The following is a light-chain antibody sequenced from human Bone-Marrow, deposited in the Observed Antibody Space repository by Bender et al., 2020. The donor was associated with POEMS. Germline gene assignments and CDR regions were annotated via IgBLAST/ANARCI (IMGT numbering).Light chain of an antibody. CDR3: QSAASSSSPWV. J-gene: IGLJ3*02. CDR1: ELSKQY. V-gene: IGLV3-25*03. Sequence: SYELTQPPSVSVSPGQTAKITCSGDELSKQYASWYQQKPGQAPVLLIYKDSERPAGIPERFSGSSSGTTVTLTISGVQAEDEADYYCQSAASSSSPWVFGGGTKLTVL. CDR2: KDS.